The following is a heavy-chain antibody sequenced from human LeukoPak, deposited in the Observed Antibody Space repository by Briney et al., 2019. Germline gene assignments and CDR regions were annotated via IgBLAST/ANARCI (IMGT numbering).Heavy chain of an antibody. J-gene: IGHJ5*01. CDR3: TRSETIDYGDYGWFVY. CDR1: GGSITSSSYY. Sequence: SETLSLTCSVSGGSITSSSYYWGWVRQSPEKGLEWIGSIYYTGGTHYSPSLKSRVTMSVDTSKNQFSLNLSSVTAADTAVYYCTRSETIDYGDYGWFVYWGQGSLVTVSS. CDR2: IYYTGGT. D-gene: IGHD4-17*01. V-gene: IGHV4-39*01.